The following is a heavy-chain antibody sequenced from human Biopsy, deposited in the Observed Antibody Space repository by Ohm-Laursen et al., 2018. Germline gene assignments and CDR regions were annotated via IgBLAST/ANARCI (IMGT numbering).Heavy chain of an antibody. Sequence: SLRLSCAASGFSFDNYAMNWVRQAPGKGLEWVSTISGSGGSTYYADSVKGRFTISRDASKNTLYLLMNSLRAEDTAMYYCAKGGYCTTTSCYMDVDYLGQGTLVPLSS. CDR1: GFSFDNYA. D-gene: IGHD2-2*02. CDR3: AKGGYCTTTSCYMDVDY. CDR2: ISGSGGST. V-gene: IGHV3-23*01. J-gene: IGHJ4*02.